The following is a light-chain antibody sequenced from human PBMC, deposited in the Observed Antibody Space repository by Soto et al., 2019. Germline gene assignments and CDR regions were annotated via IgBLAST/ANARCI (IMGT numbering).Light chain of an antibody. CDR1: QSVSSSY. CDR3: QQYGSSRIT. V-gene: IGKV3-20*01. CDR2: GAS. Sequence: EIVLTQSPGPLSLSPGERATLSCRARQSVSSSYLVWYQQKPGQAPRLLIYGASSRATGIPDRFSGSGSGTDLALTISRLEPEDFEVYYCQQYGSSRITFGGGTKVEIK. J-gene: IGKJ4*01.